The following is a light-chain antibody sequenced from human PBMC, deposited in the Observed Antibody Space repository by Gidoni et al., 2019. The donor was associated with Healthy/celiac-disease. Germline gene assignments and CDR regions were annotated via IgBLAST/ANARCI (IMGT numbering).Light chain of an antibody. Sequence: DIQMTQSPSTLSASVGDRVTITYRASQSISSWLAWYQQKPGKAPKLLIYDASSLERGVPSRFSGSGSGTEFTLTISSLQPDDFATYYCQQYNSYPWTVGQGTKVEIK. CDR2: DAS. V-gene: IGKV1-5*01. CDR3: QQYNSYPWT. CDR1: QSISSW. J-gene: IGKJ1*01.